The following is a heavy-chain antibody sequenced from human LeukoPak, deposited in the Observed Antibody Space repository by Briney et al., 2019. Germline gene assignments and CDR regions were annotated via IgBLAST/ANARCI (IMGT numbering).Heavy chain of an antibody. CDR1: GYTFTSYD. D-gene: IGHD6-19*01. Sequence: ASVKVSCKASGYTFTSYDFNWLRQATGQGPEWMGWMNPNSGATGYAQKFQGRITMTRSASINTAYMELTDLRSEDTAVYYCARDRGIAVAGTLGYFDYWGQGTLVTVSS. CDR2: MNPNSGAT. CDR3: ARDRGIAVAGTLGYFDY. J-gene: IGHJ4*02. V-gene: IGHV1-8*01.